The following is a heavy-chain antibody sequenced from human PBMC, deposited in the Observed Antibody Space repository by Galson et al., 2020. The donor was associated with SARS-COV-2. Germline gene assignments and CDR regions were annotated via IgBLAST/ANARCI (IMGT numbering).Heavy chain of an antibody. Sequence: SETLSLTCTVSGDSVSGPSYHWNWIRQPAGKGLEWLGRIYATGNIDYNPSLKSRVAISIDRSKNQFSLKLNSVTAADTAVYYCARAKKVLLFLDMAGYFDYWGQGTLVTVSS. CDR2: IYATGNI. CDR3: ARAKKVLLFLDMAGYFDY. D-gene: IGHD3-3*01. J-gene: IGHJ4*02. CDR1: GDSVSGPSYH. V-gene: IGHV4-61*02.